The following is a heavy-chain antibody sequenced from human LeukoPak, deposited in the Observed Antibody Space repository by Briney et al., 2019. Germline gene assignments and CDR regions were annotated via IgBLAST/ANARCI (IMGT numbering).Heavy chain of an antibody. D-gene: IGHD6-6*01. J-gene: IGHJ4*02. CDR1: GFTFRSYS. Sequence: GGSLRLSCAASGFTFRSYSMNWVRQAPGKGLEWASSISSSSSYIYYADSVKGRFTISRDNAKNSLYLQMNSLRAEDTAVYYCARDAAPRYSSSPSNFDYWGQGTLVTVSS. V-gene: IGHV3-21*01. CDR3: ARDAAPRYSSSPSNFDY. CDR2: ISSSSSYI.